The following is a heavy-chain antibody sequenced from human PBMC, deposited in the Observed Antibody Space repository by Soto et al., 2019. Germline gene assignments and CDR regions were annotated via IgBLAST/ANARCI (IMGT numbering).Heavy chain of an antibody. D-gene: IGHD3-3*01. Sequence: QVQLVQSGAEVKKPGSSVKVSCKASGGTFSSYAISWVRQAPGQGLEWMGGIIPIFGTATYAQKVQGRVTMPADESTRTADMELSSLRSEDTAVYYCARGDDGDSGGCPFWYWGQGTLLTVSS. CDR2: IIPIFGTA. V-gene: IGHV1-69*01. CDR1: GGTFSSYA. CDR3: ARGDDGDSGGCPFWY. J-gene: IGHJ4*02.